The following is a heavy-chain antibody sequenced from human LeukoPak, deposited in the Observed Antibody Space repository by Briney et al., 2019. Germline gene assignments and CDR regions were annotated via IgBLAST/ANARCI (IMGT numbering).Heavy chain of an antibody. CDR1: VFTFSSYA. J-gene: IGHJ4*02. CDR3: ARDHNWGFDY. Sequence: GGSLRLSCAASVFTFSSYAMSWVRQAPGKGLEWVSAISGSGGSTYYADSVKGRFTISRDNSKNTLYLQMNSLSAEDTAMYYCARDHNWGFDYWGQGTLVTVSS. CDR2: ISGSGGST. D-gene: IGHD7-27*01. V-gene: IGHV3-23*01.